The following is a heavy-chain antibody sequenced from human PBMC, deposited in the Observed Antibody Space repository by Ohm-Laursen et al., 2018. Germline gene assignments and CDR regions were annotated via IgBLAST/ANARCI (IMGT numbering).Heavy chain of an antibody. CDR2: LKQDGNDK. CDR1: GFTFSDYS. CDR3: VGGRGWSE. J-gene: IGHJ4*02. Sequence: SLRLSCTASGFTFSDYSMTWIRQAPGKGLEWVANLKQDGNDKYYVDSVKGRFTISRDNAKNSLYLQMNSLRVEDTAVYYCVGGRGWSEWGQGTLVTVSS. V-gene: IGHV3-7*01. D-gene: IGHD6-19*01.